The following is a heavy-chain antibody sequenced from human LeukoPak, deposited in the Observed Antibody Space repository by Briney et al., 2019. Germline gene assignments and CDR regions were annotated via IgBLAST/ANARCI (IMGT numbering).Heavy chain of an antibody. V-gene: IGHV3-9*01. J-gene: IGHJ4*02. D-gene: IGHD5-18*01. CDR3: AKSALDTAMVTSLDY. Sequence: PGRSLRLSCAASGFTFDDYAMHWVRHAPGKGLEWVSGISWNSGSIGYADSVKGRFTISRDNAKNSLYLQMNSLRAEDTALYYCAKSALDTAMVTSLDYWGQGTLVTVSS. CDR1: GFTFDDYA. CDR2: ISWNSGSI.